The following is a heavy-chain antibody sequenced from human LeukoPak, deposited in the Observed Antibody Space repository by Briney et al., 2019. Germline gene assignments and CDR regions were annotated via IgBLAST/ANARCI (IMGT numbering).Heavy chain of an antibody. CDR2: IYYSGST. CDR3: ARVTGYRIEDYFDY. V-gene: IGHV4-59*01. CDR1: GGSISSYY. D-gene: IGHD6-13*01. J-gene: IGHJ4*02. Sequence: SETLFLTCTVSGGSISSYYWSWIRQPPGKGLEWIGYIYYSGSTNYNPSLKSRVTISVETSKNEFSLKLRSVTAADTAVYYCARVTGYRIEDYFDYWGQGTLVTVSS.